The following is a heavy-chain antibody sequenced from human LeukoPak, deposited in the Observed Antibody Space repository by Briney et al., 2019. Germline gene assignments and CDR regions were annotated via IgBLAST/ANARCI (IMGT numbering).Heavy chain of an antibody. CDR3: ARIYGSGSYLDY. V-gene: IGHV4-34*01. CDR2: INHSGST. D-gene: IGHD3-10*01. J-gene: IGHJ4*02. CDR1: GGSFSGYY. Sequence: SETLSLTCAVYGGSFSGYYWSWIRQPPGKGLEWIGEINHSGSTNYNPSLKSRVTISVDTSKNQFSLKLSSVTAADTAVYYCARIYGSGSYLDYWGQGTLVTVSS.